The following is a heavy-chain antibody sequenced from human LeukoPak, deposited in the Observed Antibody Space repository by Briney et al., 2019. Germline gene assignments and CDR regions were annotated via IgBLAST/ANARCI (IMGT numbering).Heavy chain of an antibody. V-gene: IGHV1-46*01. Sequence: ASVKVSCKASGYTFTSYYMHWVRQAPGQGLEWMGIINPSGGRTSYAQKFQGRVTITSDTSTSTVYMELSSLRSEDTAVYYCARSWEGYYFDYWGQGTLVTVSS. D-gene: IGHD1-26*01. J-gene: IGHJ4*02. CDR2: INPSGGRT. CDR3: ARSWEGYYFDY. CDR1: GYTFTSYY.